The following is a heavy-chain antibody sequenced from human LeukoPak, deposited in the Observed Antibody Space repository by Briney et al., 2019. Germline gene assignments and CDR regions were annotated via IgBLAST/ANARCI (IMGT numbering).Heavy chain of an antibody. CDR3: ARRAYSSSSYHYYYYMDV. CDR2: IYPGDSDT. Sequence: GESLKISCKGSGYSFTSYWIGWVRQMPGKGLEWMGIIYPGDSDTRYSPSFQGQVTISADKSISTAYLQWSSLKASDTAMYYCARRAYSSSSYHYYYYMDVWGKGTTVTVSS. CDR1: GYSFTSYW. D-gene: IGHD6-6*01. V-gene: IGHV5-51*01. J-gene: IGHJ6*03.